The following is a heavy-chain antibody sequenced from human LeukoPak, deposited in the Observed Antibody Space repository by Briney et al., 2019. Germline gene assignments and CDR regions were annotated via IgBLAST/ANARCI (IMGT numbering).Heavy chain of an antibody. Sequence: PSETLSLTCTVSGGSVSSGSYYWSWIRQPPGKGLEWIGYIYYSGSTNYNPSLKSRVTISVDTSKNQFSLKLSSVTAADTAVYYCAKGGRWLQFWFDPWGQGTLVTVSS. V-gene: IGHV4-61*01. CDR3: AKGGRWLQFWFDP. CDR1: GGSVSSGSYY. CDR2: IYYSGST. J-gene: IGHJ5*02. D-gene: IGHD5-24*01.